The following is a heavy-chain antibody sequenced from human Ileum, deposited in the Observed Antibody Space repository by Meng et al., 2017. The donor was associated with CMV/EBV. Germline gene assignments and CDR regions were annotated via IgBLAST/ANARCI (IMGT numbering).Heavy chain of an antibody. CDR3: TRGISWSGYFRSGQFDY. CDR1: GATFSSHY. CDR2: INPGDGTT. D-gene: IGHD3-3*01. V-gene: IGHV1-46*04. J-gene: IGHJ4*02. Sequence: QVHSGESGAEVTSPGASVKISCKASGATFSSHYLHWVRQAPGQGLEWMGIINPGDGTTHYAQELQGRVTMTRDTSTSTVYMELSSLTSEDTAIYYCTRGISWSGYFRSGQFDYWGQGTLVTVSS.